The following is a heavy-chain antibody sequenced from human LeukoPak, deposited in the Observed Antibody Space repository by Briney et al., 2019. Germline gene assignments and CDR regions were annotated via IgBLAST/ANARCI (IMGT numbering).Heavy chain of an antibody. CDR3: ARDRRRDSSGYYPDY. J-gene: IGHJ4*02. V-gene: IGHV3-21*01. D-gene: IGHD3-22*01. CDR2: ISGSSSYI. CDR1: GFTFSSNS. Sequence: GGSLRLSCAASGFTFSSNSMQWVRQAPGKGLEWVSSISGSSSYIYYADSVKGRFTISRDNAKNSLYLQMNSLRAEDTAVYYCARDRRRDSSGYYPDYWGQGTLVTVSS.